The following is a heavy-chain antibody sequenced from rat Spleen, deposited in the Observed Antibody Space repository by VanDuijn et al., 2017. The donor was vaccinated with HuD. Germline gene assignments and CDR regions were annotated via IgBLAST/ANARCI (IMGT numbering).Heavy chain of an antibody. CDR2: IWTDGNT. J-gene: IGHJ2*01. CDR1: GFSLASYN. Sequence: QVQLKESGPGLVQPSQTLSLTCTVSGFSLASYNVHWIRQPPGKGLEWMGIIWTDGNTDYNSALKSRLSISRDTSKNQVFLKMNSLQSEDTTTYYCARAFYSTYIHFDYWGQGVMVTVSS. D-gene: IGHD1-2*01. V-gene: IGHV2-30*01. CDR3: ARAFYSTYIHFDY.